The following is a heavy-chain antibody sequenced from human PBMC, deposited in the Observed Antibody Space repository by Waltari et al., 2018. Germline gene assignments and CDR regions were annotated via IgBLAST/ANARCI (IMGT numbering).Heavy chain of an antibody. CDR2: IRCSGGST. V-gene: IGHV3-23*01. Sequence: EVQLLESGGGLVQPGGSLRLSCAASGFTFSSYAMSWVRQAPGKGLEWVSAIRCSGGSTSYADSVKGRFTISRDNSKNKLYLEMNSLRAEDTAVYHCAKAKSRTMVRGVIPAFDYWGQGTLVTVSS. CDR3: AKAKSRTMVRGVIPAFDY. J-gene: IGHJ4*02. CDR1: GFTFSSYA. D-gene: IGHD3-10*01.